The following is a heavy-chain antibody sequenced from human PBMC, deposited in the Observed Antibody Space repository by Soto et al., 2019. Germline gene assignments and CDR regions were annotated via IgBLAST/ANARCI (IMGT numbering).Heavy chain of an antibody. CDR3: ARDPDSSGSGYMDV. D-gene: IGHD6-19*01. Sequence: ASVKVSCKASGYTFTSYGISWVRQAPGQGLEWMGWISAYNGNTNYAQKLQGRVTMTRDTSTSTAYMELSRLRSDDTAVYYCARDPDSSGSGYMDVWGKGTTVTVSS. CDR2: ISAYNGNT. J-gene: IGHJ6*03. CDR1: GYTFTSYG. V-gene: IGHV1-18*01.